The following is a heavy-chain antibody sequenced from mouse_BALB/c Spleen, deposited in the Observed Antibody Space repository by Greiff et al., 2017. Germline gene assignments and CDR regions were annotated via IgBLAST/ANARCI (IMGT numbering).Heavy chain of an antibody. V-gene: IGHV5-9-3*01. CDR2: ISSGGSYT. CDR1: GFTFSSYA. D-gene: IGHD2-4*01. Sequence: EVQLVESGGGLVKPGGSLKLSCAASGFTFSSYAMSWVRQTPEKRLEWVATISSGGSYTYYPDSVKGRFTISRDNAKNTLYLQMSSLRSEDTAMYYCARGYDYDDYAMDYWGQGTSVTVSS. J-gene: IGHJ4*01. CDR3: ARGYDYDDYAMDY.